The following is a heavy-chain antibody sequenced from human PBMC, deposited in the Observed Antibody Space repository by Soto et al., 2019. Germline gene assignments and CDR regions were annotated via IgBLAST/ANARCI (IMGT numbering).Heavy chain of an antibody. CDR1: GGTFSSYA. CDR3: ATGRQQLGGVYGMDV. D-gene: IGHD6-13*01. CDR2: IIPIFGTA. J-gene: IGHJ6*02. V-gene: IGHV1-69*06. Sequence: SVKVSCKASGGTFSSYAISWVRQAPGQGLEWMGGIIPIFGTANYAQKFQGRVTITADKSTSTAYMELSSLRSEDTAVYYCATGRQQLGGVYGMDVWGQGTTVTVSS.